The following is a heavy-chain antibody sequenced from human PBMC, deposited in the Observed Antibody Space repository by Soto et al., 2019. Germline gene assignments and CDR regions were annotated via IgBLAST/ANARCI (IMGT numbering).Heavy chain of an antibody. CDR3: ARDFKRVQIVVPAAPPGY. CDR1: GYTFTSYA. D-gene: IGHD2-2*01. V-gene: IGHV1-3*01. Sequence: ASVKVSCKASGYTFTSYAIHWVRQAPGQRLEWMGWINAGNGNTKYSQKFQGRVTITRDTSASTAYMELSGLRSEDTAVYYCARDFKRVQIVVPAAPPGYWGQGTLVTVSS. J-gene: IGHJ4*02. CDR2: INAGNGNT.